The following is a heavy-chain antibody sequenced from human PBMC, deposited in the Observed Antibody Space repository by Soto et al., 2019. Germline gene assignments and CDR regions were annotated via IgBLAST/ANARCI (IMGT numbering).Heavy chain of an antibody. Sequence: EVQLVESGGGLVQPGGSLRLSCAASGFTVSSNYMSWVRQAPGKGLEWVSVIYSGGSTYYADSVKGRFTISRDNSKNTLYLQTNSLRAEDTAVYHCARAIWGYFDLWGRGTLVTVSS. CDR3: ARAIWGYFDL. V-gene: IGHV3-66*01. CDR1: GFTVSSNY. CDR2: IYSGGST. D-gene: IGHD3-16*01. J-gene: IGHJ2*01.